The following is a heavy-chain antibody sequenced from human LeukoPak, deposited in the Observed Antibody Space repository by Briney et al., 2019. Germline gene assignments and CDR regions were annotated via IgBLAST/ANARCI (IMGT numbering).Heavy chain of an antibody. Sequence: GGSLRLSCAASGFTFSNAWMSWVRQAPGKGLEWVGRIKSKTDGGTTDYAAPVKGRFTISRDDSKNTLYLQMNSLKTEDTAVYYCTTGEYCGGGSCYSRYDYYYGMDVWGQGTTVTVSS. CDR2: IKSKTDGGTT. CDR1: GFTFSNAW. CDR3: TTGEYCGGGSCYSRYDYYYGMDV. J-gene: IGHJ6*02. D-gene: IGHD2-15*01. V-gene: IGHV3-15*01.